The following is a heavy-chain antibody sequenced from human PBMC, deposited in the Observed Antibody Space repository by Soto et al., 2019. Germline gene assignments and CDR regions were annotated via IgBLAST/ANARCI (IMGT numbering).Heavy chain of an antibody. CDR1: GFTFGNYA. V-gene: IGHV3-23*01. Sequence: GGSLRLSCVGSGFTFGNYAMSWVRQAPGKGLEWVSSITGIDGRTYYADSVKGRFTISRDSPKNTLYLQMNNMRAEDTAMFYCAKDRGPYCSGGFCYPPSWFYPWGQGTQVTVSS. CDR2: ITGIDGRT. D-gene: IGHD2-15*01. J-gene: IGHJ5*02. CDR3: AKDRGPYCSGGFCYPPSWFYP.